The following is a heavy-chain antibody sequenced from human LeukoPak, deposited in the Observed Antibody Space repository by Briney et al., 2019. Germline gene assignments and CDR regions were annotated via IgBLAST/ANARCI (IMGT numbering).Heavy chain of an antibody. CDR1: GFTFSSYS. J-gene: IGHJ3*02. V-gene: IGHV3-21*01. D-gene: IGHD1-26*01. CDR3: AREAGVGAWGNAFDI. Sequence: PGGSLRLSCAASGFTFSSYSMNWVRQAPGKGLEWVSSISSSSSYIYYADSVKGRFAISRDNAKNSLYLQMNSLRAEDTAVYYCAREAGVGAWGNAFDIWGQGTMVTVSS. CDR2: ISSSSSYI.